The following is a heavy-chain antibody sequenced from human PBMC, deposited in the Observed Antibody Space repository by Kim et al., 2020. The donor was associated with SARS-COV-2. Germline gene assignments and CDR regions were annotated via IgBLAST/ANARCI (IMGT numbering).Heavy chain of an antibody. CDR1: GYTFTGYF. J-gene: IGHJ5*01. Sequence: ASVKVSCKASGYTFTGYFMHWVRQAPGQGLEWMGWINPNSGGTNYAQKFQGRVTMTRDTSSSTAYLELSRLRPDDTAVYYCAIELTPRITTFGVVIAVFD. CDR2: INPNSGGT. V-gene: IGHV1-2*02. D-gene: IGHD3-3*01. CDR3: AIELTPRITTFGVVIAVFD.